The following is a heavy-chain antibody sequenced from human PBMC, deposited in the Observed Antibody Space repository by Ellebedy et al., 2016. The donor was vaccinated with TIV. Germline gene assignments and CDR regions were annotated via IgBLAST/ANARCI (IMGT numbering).Heavy chain of an antibody. Sequence: ASVKVSCXASGYTFTSYDINWVRQATGQGLEWMGWMNPNSGNTGYAQKFQGRVTMTRNTSISTAYMELSSLRSEDTAVYYCARGYCSSTSCYGSAGYWGQGTLVTVSS. J-gene: IGHJ4*02. CDR2: MNPNSGNT. CDR3: ARGYCSSTSCYGSAGY. D-gene: IGHD2-2*01. CDR1: GYTFTSYD. V-gene: IGHV1-8*01.